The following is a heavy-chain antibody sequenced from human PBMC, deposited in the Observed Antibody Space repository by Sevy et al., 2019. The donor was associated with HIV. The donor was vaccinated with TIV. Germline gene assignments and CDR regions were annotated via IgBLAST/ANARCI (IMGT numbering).Heavy chain of an antibody. V-gene: IGHV3-30*04. Sequence: GGSLRLSCAASGFTFSSYAMHWVRQAPGKGLEWVAVISYDGSNKYYADSVKGRFTISRDNSKNTLYLQMNSLRAEDTAVYYCASDLGQYYDILTGYYTHYYYGMDVWGQGTTVTVSS. CDR3: ASDLGQYYDILTGYYTHYYYGMDV. CDR1: GFTFSSYA. CDR2: ISYDGSNK. D-gene: IGHD3-9*01. J-gene: IGHJ6*02.